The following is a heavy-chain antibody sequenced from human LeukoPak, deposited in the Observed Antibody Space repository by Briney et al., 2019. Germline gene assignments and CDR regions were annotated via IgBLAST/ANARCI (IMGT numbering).Heavy chain of an antibody. CDR3: TRALCINGVCEWFDP. CDR2: LSTRGNT. Sequence: SETLSLTCAVYGGSFSGYYWTWIRQPTGKGLEWIGRLSTRGNTNYNPSLESRVTISGDTSKNQFSLQLRSVTAADTAVYYCTRALCINGVCEWFDPWGQGTLVTVSS. CDR1: GGSFSGYY. V-gene: IGHV4-59*10. D-gene: IGHD2-8*01. J-gene: IGHJ5*02.